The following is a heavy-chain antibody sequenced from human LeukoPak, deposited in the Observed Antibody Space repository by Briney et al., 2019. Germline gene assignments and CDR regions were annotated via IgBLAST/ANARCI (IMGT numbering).Heavy chain of an antibody. Sequence: SVKVSCKASGGTFSSYAISWVRQAPGHGHEWMGGIIPIFGTANYAQKFQGRVTITADESTSTAYMEPSSLGSEDTAVYYCARVEGYGSGDYFDYWGQGTLVTVSS. V-gene: IGHV1-69*01. CDR3: ARVEGYGSGDYFDY. CDR1: GGTFSSYA. D-gene: IGHD3-10*01. CDR2: IIPIFGTA. J-gene: IGHJ4*02.